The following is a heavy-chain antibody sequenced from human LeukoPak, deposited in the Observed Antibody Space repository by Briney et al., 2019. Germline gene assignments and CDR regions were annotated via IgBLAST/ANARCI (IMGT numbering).Heavy chain of an antibody. D-gene: IGHD3-22*01. J-gene: IGHJ1*01. CDR1: GFTFSSYA. CDR2: ISGSGGST. V-gene: IGHV3-23*01. CDR3: AKGSGYYPEYFQH. Sequence: PGGSLRLSCAASGFTFSSYAMSWVRQAPGKGLEWVSAISGSGGSTYYADSVKGWFTISRDNSKNTLYLQMNSLRAEDTAVYYCAKGSGYYPEYFQHWGQGTLVTVSS.